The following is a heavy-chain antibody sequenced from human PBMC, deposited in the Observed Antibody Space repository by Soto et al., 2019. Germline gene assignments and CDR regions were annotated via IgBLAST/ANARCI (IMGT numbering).Heavy chain of an antibody. Sequence: VQLVESGGGLVKPGGSLRLSCAASGFTFSNAWMSWVRQAPGKGMEWVGRIKSKTDGGTTDYAAPVKGRFTISRDDSKNTLYLQKNSLKTEDTAVYYCTTDPTGYSSSWALLNWFDPWGQGTLVTVSS. CDR2: IKSKTDGGTT. J-gene: IGHJ5*02. V-gene: IGHV3-15*01. D-gene: IGHD6-13*01. CDR3: TTDPTGYSSSWALLNWFDP. CDR1: GFTFSNAW.